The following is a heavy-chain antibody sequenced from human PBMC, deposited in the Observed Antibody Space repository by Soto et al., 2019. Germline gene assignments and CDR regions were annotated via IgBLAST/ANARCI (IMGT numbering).Heavy chain of an antibody. Sequence: EVQLVESGGGSVQPGRSLRLSCVASGFTFESYAMHWVRQVPGKGLEWVSGISWNSGSIGYEDSVKGRFTISTDNAQKSLYLEMNSLRVEDTAFYYCVKDIHEQWLVSHFEYWGQGALVTVSS. CDR3: VKDIHEQWLVSHFEY. CDR2: ISWNSGSI. CDR1: GFTFESYA. V-gene: IGHV3-9*01. J-gene: IGHJ4*02. D-gene: IGHD6-19*01.